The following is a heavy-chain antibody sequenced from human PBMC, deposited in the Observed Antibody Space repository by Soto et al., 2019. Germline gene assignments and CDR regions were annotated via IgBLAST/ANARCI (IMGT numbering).Heavy chain of an antibody. CDR2: ITGSGGRA. D-gene: IGHD3-10*01. CDR1: GFIFSNYD. J-gene: IGHJ4*02. Sequence: VQLLESGGGLVQPGGILRLSCAASGFIFSNYDMSWVRQAPGKGLEWVSTITGSGGRAYYADSVKGRFTISRDNSKNTLYLQMNSLGSDDTAVYYCAKRPAQIRTFDSWGQGSLVTVSS. V-gene: IGHV3-23*01. CDR3: AKRPAQIRTFDS.